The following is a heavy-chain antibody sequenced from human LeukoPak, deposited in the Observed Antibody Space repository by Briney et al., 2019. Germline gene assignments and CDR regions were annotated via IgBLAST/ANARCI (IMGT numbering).Heavy chain of an antibody. CDR1: GYTFTSYA. J-gene: IGHJ4*02. CDR2: INAGNGNT. D-gene: IGHD4-17*01. CDR3: ARDSGWVTTEPIFDY. Sequence: ASVKVSCKASGYTFTSYAMHWVRQAPGQRLEWMGWINAGNGNTKYSQEFQGRVTITRDTSASTAYMELSSLRSEDMAVYYCARDSGWVTTEPIFDYWGQGTLVTVSP. V-gene: IGHV1-3*03.